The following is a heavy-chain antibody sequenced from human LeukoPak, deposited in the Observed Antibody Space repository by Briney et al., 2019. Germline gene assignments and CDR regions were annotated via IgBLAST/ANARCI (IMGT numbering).Heavy chain of an antibody. CDR1: GFTFSNFA. D-gene: IGHD2-21*02. V-gene: IGHV3-23*01. CDR2: ISGSGGST. CDR3: AKDRYCGGDCRIDY. J-gene: IGHJ4*02. Sequence: GGSLRLSCAASGFTFSNFAMSWVRQAPGKGLEWVSGISGSGGSTYYADSVKGRFTIPRDNSKNTLYLQMNSLRAEDTAVYYCAKDRYCGGDCRIDYWGQGTLVTVSS.